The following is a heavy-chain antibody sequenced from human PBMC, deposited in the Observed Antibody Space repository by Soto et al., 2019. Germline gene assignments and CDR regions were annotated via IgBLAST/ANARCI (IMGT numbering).Heavy chain of an antibody. D-gene: IGHD3-10*01. CDR2: INSDGSST. CDR1: GYTFSTYW. J-gene: IGHJ4*02. Sequence: EVQLVESGGGLVQPGGSLRLSCAASGYTFSTYWMHWVRQAPGKGLVWVSRINSDGSSTNYADSVKGRFTISRDNAKNTLNLQMNSLRAEDTAVYYCARTAAGSGSDYWGLGTLVTVSS. V-gene: IGHV3-74*01. CDR3: ARTAAGSGSDY.